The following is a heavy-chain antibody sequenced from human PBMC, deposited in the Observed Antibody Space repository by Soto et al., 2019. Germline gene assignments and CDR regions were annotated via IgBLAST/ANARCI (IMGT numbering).Heavy chain of an antibody. CDR3: ARDPVLNYDILTGYYNH. J-gene: IGHJ5*02. CDR1: GYTFTSYG. Sequence: XSVKVSYNASGYTFTSYGISWLRHSPGRGLEWMGWISAYNGNTNYAQKLQGRVTMTTDTSTSTAYMELRSLRSDDTAVYYCARDPVLNYDILTGYYNHWGQGTLVTVSS. D-gene: IGHD3-9*01. V-gene: IGHV1-18*01. CDR2: ISAYNGNT.